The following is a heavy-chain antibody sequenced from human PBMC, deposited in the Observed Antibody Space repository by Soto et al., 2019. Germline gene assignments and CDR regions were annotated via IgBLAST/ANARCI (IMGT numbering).Heavy chain of an antibody. V-gene: IGHV4-4*02. CDR3: ARAIHYSGSGRDPWFDP. J-gene: IGHJ5*02. CDR2: IYHSGST. CDR1: GGSISSSNW. Sequence: QVQLQESGPGLVKPSGTLSLTCAVSGGSISSSNWWSWVRQPPGKGLEWIGEIYHSGSTNYNPSLASRATIAVDKSTNPFSLKLSSVTAADTAVYSCARAIHYSGSGRDPWFDPWGQGTLVTVSS. D-gene: IGHD3-10*01.